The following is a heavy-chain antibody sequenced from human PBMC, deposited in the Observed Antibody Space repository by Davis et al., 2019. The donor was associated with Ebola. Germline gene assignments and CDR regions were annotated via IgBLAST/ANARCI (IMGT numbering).Heavy chain of an antibody. V-gene: IGHV3-30-3*01. CDR1: GFTFSGYG. J-gene: IGHJ6*02. CDR3: ARDYRDYDFWTTVIAAGMDV. CDR2: ISSDVSNT. Sequence: GESLKISCAASGFTFSGYGIHWVRQAPGKGLEWVALISSDVSNTYYADSVKGRFTISRDNSKNTLYLQMNSLRAEDTAVYYCARDYRDYDFWTTVIAAGMDVWGQGTTVTVSS. D-gene: IGHD3-3*01.